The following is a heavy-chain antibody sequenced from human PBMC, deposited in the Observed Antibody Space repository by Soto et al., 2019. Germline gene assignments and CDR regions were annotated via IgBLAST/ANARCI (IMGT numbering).Heavy chain of an antibody. CDR3: SRRAPEGFDP. Sequence: QLQLQESGPGLVKASETMSLTCAVSGGSLGSSAYYWGWIRQAPGKGLEWVGSVNYSGNTYYNPSLKGRVTISVDTSRNQLSLKLSSVTAADTALYYCSRRAPEGFDPWGQGTLVTVSS. V-gene: IGHV4-39*01. CDR2: VNYSGNT. J-gene: IGHJ5*02. CDR1: GGSLGSSAYY.